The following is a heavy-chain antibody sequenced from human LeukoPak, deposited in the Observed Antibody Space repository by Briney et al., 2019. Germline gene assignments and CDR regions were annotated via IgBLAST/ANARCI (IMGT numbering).Heavy chain of an antibody. V-gene: IGHV3-64*02. CDR2: ISRSGNTT. Sequence: GGSLRLSCTASGFSFRSYAMHWVRQAPGKGLEYVSAISRSGNTTYYADSVKGRFIVSRDNSKKTLFLQMSDLRPEDTAAYYCATPGSSWGQGSPVIVSS. CDR1: GFSFRSYA. CDR3: ATPGSS. J-gene: IGHJ4*02. D-gene: IGHD6-13*01.